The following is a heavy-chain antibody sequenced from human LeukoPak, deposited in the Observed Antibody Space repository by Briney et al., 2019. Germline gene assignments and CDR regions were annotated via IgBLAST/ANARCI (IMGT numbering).Heavy chain of an antibody. D-gene: IGHD3-10*01. CDR3: ARGGYYGSGSYSYDFHY. V-gene: IGHV3-48*01. J-gene: IGHJ4*02. Sequence: GGSLRLSCAASGFTFSSYSMNWVRQAPGKGLEWVSYISSSSSTIYYADSVKGRFTISRDNSKNTLYLQMNSLRAEDTAVYYCARGGYYGSGSYSYDFHYWGQGTLVTVSS. CDR2: ISSSSSTI. CDR1: GFTFSSYS.